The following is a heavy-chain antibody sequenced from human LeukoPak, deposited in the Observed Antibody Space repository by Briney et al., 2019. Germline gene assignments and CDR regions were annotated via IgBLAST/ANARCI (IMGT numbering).Heavy chain of an antibody. V-gene: IGHV1-69*05. CDR3: ARGDVDTAMVFDY. CDR2: IIPVFGTA. CDR1: GGTFSSYA. Sequence: SVKVSCKASGGTFSSYAISWVRQAPGQGLEWMGGIIPVFGTANYAQKFQGRVTITTDESTSTAYMELSSLRSEDTAVYYCARGDVDTAMVFDYWGQGTLVTVSS. D-gene: IGHD5-18*01. J-gene: IGHJ4*02.